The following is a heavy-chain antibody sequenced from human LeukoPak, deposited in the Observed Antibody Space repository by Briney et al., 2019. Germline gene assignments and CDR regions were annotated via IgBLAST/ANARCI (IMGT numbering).Heavy chain of an antibody. Sequence: ASVKVSCKASGYTLTDHHIHWLRRAPGQGLEWMGWIKSNSGGIRYAQEFQGRVTMTRDASSSTAYMELSSLRSDDTAIYYCARDPVGGYGHLDYWGQGILVTVSS. CDR1: GYTLTDHH. CDR3: ARDPVGGYGHLDY. J-gene: IGHJ4*02. V-gene: IGHV1-2*02. CDR2: IKSNSGGI. D-gene: IGHD5-12*01.